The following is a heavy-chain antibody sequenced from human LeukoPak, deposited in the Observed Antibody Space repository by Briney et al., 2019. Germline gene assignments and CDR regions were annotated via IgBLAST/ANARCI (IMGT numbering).Heavy chain of an antibody. CDR1: GFTFSNFG. D-gene: IGHD6-13*01. CDR2: IKGDGSST. J-gene: IGHJ4*02. CDR3: ATSAAAPGNQ. Sequence: PGGSLRLSCAASGFTFSNFGMHWVRQAPGKGLVWVSRIKGDGSSTSYADSVKGRFTISRDNAKNSVYLQMNTLRAEDTAVYYCATSAAAPGNQWGQGTLVTVSS. V-gene: IGHV3-74*01.